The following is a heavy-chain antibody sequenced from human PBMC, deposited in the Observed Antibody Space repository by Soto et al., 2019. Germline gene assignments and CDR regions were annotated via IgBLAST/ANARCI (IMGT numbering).Heavy chain of an antibody. V-gene: IGHV4-4*07. CDR3: ARVRTDIVVVVASPYYYYGMDV. CDR2: IYTSGST. CDR1: GGSISSYY. J-gene: IGHJ6*02. Sequence: SETLSLTCTVSGGSISSYYWSWIRQPAGKGLEWIGRIYTSGSTNYNPSLKSRVTMSVDTSKNQFSLKLSSVTAAGTAVYYCARVRTDIVVVVASPYYYYGMDVWGQGTTVTVSS. D-gene: IGHD2-15*01.